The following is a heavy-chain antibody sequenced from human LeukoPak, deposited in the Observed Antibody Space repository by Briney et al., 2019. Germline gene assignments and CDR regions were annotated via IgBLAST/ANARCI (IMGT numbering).Heavy chain of an antibody. D-gene: IGHD6-13*01. CDR2: IIPILGIA. CDR3: ARVSPLGSSSWYGAFDY. V-gene: IGHV1-69*04. CDR1: GATFSSYA. Sequence: SVKVSCKASGATFSSYAISWVRQAPAQGLEWMGRIIPILGIANYAQKFQGRVTITADKSTSTAYMELSSLSSEDTAVYYCARVSPLGSSSWYGAFDYWGQGTLVTVSS. J-gene: IGHJ4*02.